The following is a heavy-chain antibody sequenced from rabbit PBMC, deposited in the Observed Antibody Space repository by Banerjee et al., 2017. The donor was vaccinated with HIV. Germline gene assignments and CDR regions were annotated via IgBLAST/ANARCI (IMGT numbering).Heavy chain of an antibody. CDR2: ILVGSGST. J-gene: IGHJ4*01. CDR3: ARTNVGDTGYGYAVFKL. V-gene: IGHV1S45*01. Sequence: QEQLEESGGDLVKPGASPTLTCTASGFSFSSGYYMCWVRQAPGKGLEWIACILVGSGSTYYASWAKGRFTISKTSSTTVTLQMTSLTAADTATYFCARTNVGDTGYGYAVFKLWGPGTLVTVS. D-gene: IGHD6-1*01. CDR1: GFSFSSGYY.